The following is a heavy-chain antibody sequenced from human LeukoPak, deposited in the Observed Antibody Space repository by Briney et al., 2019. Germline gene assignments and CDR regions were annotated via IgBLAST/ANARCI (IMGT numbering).Heavy chain of an antibody. Sequence: AASVKVSCKASGYTFTSYGISWVRQAPGQGLEWMGWISAYNGNTNYAQKLQGRVIMTTDTSTSTAYMELRSLRSDDTAVYYCAREAAAGNIDYWGQGTLVTVSS. D-gene: IGHD6-13*01. CDR3: AREAAAGNIDY. CDR2: ISAYNGNT. CDR1: GYTFTSYG. J-gene: IGHJ4*02. V-gene: IGHV1-18*01.